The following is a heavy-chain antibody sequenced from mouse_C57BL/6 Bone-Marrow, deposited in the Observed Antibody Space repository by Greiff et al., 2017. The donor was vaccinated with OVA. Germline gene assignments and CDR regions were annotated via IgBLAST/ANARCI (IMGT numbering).Heavy chain of an antibody. D-gene: IGHD1-1*01. CDR2: IWSGGST. CDR3: ARNSALRGSSYAMDY. J-gene: IGHJ4*01. Sequence: VKLVESGPGLVQPSQSLSITCTVSGFSLTSYGVHWVRQSPGKGLEWLGVIWSGGSTDYNAAFISRLSISKDNSKSQVFFKMNSLQADDTAIYYCARNSALRGSSYAMDYWGQGTSVTVSS. V-gene: IGHV2-2*01. CDR1: GFSLTSYG.